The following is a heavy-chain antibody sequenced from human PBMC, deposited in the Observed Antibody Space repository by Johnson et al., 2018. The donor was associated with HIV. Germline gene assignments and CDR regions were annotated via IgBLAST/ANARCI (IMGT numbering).Heavy chain of an antibody. D-gene: IGHD1-1*01. CDR3: ARDAKVRGYNWNEGGFDM. CDR2: ISYDGSNK. CDR1: GFSFSDYY. V-gene: IGHV3-30*03. Sequence: VQLVESGGGLVKPGGSLRLSCAASGFSFSDYYMNWVRQAPGKGLEWVAVISYDGSNKYYGDSVKGRFTISRDNSKNTLYLQMKSLRAEDTAVYYCARDAKVRGYNWNEGGFDMWGQGTKVTVSS. J-gene: IGHJ3*02.